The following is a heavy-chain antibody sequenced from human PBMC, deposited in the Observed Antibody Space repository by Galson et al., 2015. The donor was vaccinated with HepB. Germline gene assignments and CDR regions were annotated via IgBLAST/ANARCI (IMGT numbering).Heavy chain of an antibody. CDR1: GFTFSSYW. CDR2: INSDGSTT. CDR3: ARDLINRSWYFDL. Sequence: SLRLSCAASGFTFSSYWMHWVRQAPEKGLVWVARINSDGSTTSSADSVKGRFTISRDNAKNTLYLQMNSLRAEDTAVYYCARDLINRSWYFDLWAVAPWSLSPQ. V-gene: IGHV3-74*01. J-gene: IGHJ2*01. D-gene: IGHD2-15*01.